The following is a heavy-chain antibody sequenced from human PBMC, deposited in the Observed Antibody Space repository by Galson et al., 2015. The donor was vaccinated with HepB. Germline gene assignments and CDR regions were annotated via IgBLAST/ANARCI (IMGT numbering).Heavy chain of an antibody. J-gene: IGHJ4*02. V-gene: IGHV4-31*03. CDR3: ARSPGAAMVPFDY. Sequence: TLSLTCTVSGGSISSGGYYWSWIRQHPGKGLEWIGYIYYSGSTYYNPSLKSRVTISVDTSKNQFSLKLSSVTAADTAVYYCARSPGAAMVPFDYWGQGTLVTVSS. D-gene: IGHD5-18*01. CDR2: IYYSGST. CDR1: GGSISSGGYY.